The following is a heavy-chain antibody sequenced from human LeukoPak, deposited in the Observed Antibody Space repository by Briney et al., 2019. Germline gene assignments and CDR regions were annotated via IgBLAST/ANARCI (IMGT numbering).Heavy chain of an antibody. CDR1: GFTFSSYS. CDR3: GKGVFYYGSGRYFNIKY. V-gene: IGHV3-21*04. J-gene: IGHJ4*02. Sequence: GGSLRLSCAASGFTFSSYSMNWVRQAPGKGLEWVSSISSSSSYIYYADSVKGRFTISRDNSKNTVFLQVNSLRAEDTAVYYCGKGVFYYGSGRYFNIKYWGQGTLVTVSS. CDR2: ISSSSSYI. D-gene: IGHD3-10*01.